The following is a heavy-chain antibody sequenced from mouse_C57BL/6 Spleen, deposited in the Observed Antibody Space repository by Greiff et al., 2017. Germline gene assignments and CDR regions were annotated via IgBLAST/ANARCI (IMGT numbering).Heavy chain of an antibody. CDR3: ARDWDYDDYYAMDY. J-gene: IGHJ4*01. D-gene: IGHD2-4*01. CDR1: GYSITSGYY. CDR2: ISYDGSN. V-gene: IGHV3-6*01. Sequence: EVQLVESGPGLVKPSQSLSLTCSVTGYSITSGYYWNWIRQFPGNKLEWMGYISYDGSNNYNPSLKNRISITRDTSKNQFFLKLNSVTTEDTATYYCARDWDYDDYYAMDYWGQGTSVTVSS.